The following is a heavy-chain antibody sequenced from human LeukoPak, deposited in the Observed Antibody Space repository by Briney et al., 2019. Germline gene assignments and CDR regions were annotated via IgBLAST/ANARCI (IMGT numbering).Heavy chain of an antibody. D-gene: IGHD3-22*01. CDR3: ARGSYSSGYYAIRY. CDR2: INPNTGAT. J-gene: IGHJ4*02. Sequence: ASVKVSCKASRYSFTGYYMHWVRQAPGQGLEWMGWINPNTGATNFAQNFQGRVTMNRDTSISTAYMELSRLKSDDTAMYYCARGSYSSGYYAIRYWGQGPLVTVSS. CDR1: RYSFTGYY. V-gene: IGHV1-2*02.